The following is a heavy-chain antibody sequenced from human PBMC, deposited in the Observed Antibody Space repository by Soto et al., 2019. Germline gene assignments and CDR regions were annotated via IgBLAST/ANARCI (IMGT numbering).Heavy chain of an antibody. J-gene: IGHJ4*02. V-gene: IGHV3-64*01. CDR2: ISSNGGST. CDR1: GFTFSSYA. D-gene: IGHD6-13*01. CDR3: ARQSYSSYYFDY. Sequence: EVQLVESGGGLVQPGGSLRLSCAASGFTFSSYAMHWVRQAPGKGLEYVSAISSNGGSTYYVNSVKGRFTISRDNSKTTLYLQMGSLRAEDMAVYYCARQSYSSYYFDYWGQGTLVTVSS.